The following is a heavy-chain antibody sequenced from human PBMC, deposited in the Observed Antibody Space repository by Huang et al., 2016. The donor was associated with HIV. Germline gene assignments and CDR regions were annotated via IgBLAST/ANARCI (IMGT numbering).Heavy chain of an antibody. CDR1: GLTFSDFW. D-gene: IGHD6-19*01. V-gene: IGHV3-7*04. CDR2: IKEDGSGK. CDR3: ARVGGHRSGWYFVSGLINY. J-gene: IGHJ4*02. Sequence: EVQLVESGGGLVRPGDSLRLSCAASGLTFSDFWMTLVRPAPGKELEWVANIKEDGSGKHFAGSVKGRFNISRDNARSSLYLQMNSLRVDDTATYYCARVGGHRSGWYFVSGLINYWGQGAQVTVS.